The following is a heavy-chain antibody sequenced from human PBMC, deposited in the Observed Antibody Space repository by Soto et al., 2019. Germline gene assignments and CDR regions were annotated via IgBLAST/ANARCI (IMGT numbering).Heavy chain of an antibody. CDR1: YS. CDR3: ARDRWYAFDV. Sequence: YSMNWVRQAPGEGLEWVSYISSSTISYTDSVKGRFTISRDNAKSSLYLQMNSLRAEDTAVYYCARDRWYAFDVWGQGTMVT. V-gene: IGHV3-48*01. D-gene: IGHD6-13*01. CDR2: ISSSTI. J-gene: IGHJ3*01.